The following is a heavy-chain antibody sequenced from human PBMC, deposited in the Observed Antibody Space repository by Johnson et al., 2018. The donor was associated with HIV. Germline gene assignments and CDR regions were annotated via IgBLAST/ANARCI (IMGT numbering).Heavy chain of an antibody. CDR2: IWYDGSNK. Sequence: QVQLVESGGGVVQPGRSLRLSCAASGFTFSSYAMHWVRQAPGKGLEWVAFIWYDGSNKYYADSVKGRFTISRDNSKNTLYLQMNSLRAEDTAVYYCAKRGARYCSGGSCFDAFDIWGQGTMVTVSS. V-gene: IGHV3-30*02. CDR1: GFTFSSYA. CDR3: AKRGARYCSGGSCFDAFDI. D-gene: IGHD2-15*01. J-gene: IGHJ3*02.